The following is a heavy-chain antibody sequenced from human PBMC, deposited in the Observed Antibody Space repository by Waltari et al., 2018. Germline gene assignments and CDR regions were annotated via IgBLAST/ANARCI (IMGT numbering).Heavy chain of an antibody. CDR2: ISGSGGST. CDR3: AKDLHSSISSYSYFFDC. D-gene: IGHD6-19*01. V-gene: IGHV3-23*01. J-gene: IGHJ4*02. Sequence: TWVRQAPGKGLEWVSSISGSGGSTYFPDSVRGRFTISRDNSRNTLSLHMSGLRAEDTAIYYCAKDLHSSISSYSYFFDCWGPGTLVTVSS.